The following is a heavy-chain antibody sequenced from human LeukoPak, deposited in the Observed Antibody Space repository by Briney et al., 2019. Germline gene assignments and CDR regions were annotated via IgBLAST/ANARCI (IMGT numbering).Heavy chain of an antibody. CDR3: ARDTVWFGEYPAFDY. CDR2: IIPIFGTA. J-gene: IGHJ4*02. Sequence: SVKVSCKASGGTFSSYAISWVRQAPGQGLEWMGRIIPIFGTANYAQKFQGRVTITTDESTSTAYMELSSLRSEDTAVYYCARDTVWFGEYPAFDYWGQGTLVTVSS. D-gene: IGHD3-10*01. CDR1: GGTFSSYA. V-gene: IGHV1-69*05.